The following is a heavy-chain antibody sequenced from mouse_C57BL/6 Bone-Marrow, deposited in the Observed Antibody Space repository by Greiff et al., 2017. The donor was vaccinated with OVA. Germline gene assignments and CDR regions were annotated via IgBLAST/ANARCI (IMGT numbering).Heavy chain of an antibody. D-gene: IGHD3-1*01. CDR1: GYTFTDYY. V-gene: IGHV1-26*01. CDR2: INPDNGGT. CDR3: ARSGY. J-gene: IGHJ3*01. Sequence: VQLQQSGAELVKPGASVKLSCKASGYTFTDYYMNWVKQSHGKSLEWIADINPDNGGTSYNEKFKGKATMTVDKSSSTAYMELRSLTSEDSAVYYCARSGYWGQGTMVTVSA.